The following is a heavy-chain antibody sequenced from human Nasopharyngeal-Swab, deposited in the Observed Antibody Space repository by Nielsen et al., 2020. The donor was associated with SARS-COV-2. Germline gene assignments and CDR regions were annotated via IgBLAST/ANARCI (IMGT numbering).Heavy chain of an antibody. CDR2: ISHNSGT. CDR1: GVSITSQY. J-gene: IGHJ5*02. Sequence: SDTLSLTCSVSGVSITSQYWSWLRQPPRQGLEWILYISHNSGTSYNPSLKSRLTMFMDTSKNQFSLRLTSVTAADTAVYYCAKEGATGWFDPCGQGTLVTVSS. CDR3: AKEGATGWFDP. V-gene: IGHV4-59*11.